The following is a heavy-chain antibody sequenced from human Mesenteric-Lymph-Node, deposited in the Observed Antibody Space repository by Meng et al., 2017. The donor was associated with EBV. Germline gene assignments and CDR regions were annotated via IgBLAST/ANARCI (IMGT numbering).Heavy chain of an antibody. CDR1: GGSFSGSY. CDR2: INHSEST. Sequence: QVPVQTGGAGLFKPSGPLSTSCAVSGGSFSGSYWSWIRQPPGKGLEWIGEINHSESTNYNPSLKSRVTISVDTSKNQFSLKLSSVTAADTAVYYCARRGKVGAGYWGQGTLVTVSS. CDR3: ARRGKVGAGY. J-gene: IGHJ4*02. V-gene: IGHV4-34*01. D-gene: IGHD1-26*01.